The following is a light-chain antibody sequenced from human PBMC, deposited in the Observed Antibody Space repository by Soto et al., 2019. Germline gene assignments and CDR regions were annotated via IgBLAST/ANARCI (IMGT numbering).Light chain of an antibody. CDR1: QSISSN. CDR3: KEEHYWLKST. Sequence: ETVMTPSPATQSLLSGQRTTLSSWSSQSISSNLCWFKQKPGKGPRLLIYAASTTATGIQARFRGSGCGTDFTLTISSMQSEDFVVYFCKEEHYWLKSTFGQGPKV. J-gene: IGKJ1*01. V-gene: IGKV3-15*01. CDR2: AAS.